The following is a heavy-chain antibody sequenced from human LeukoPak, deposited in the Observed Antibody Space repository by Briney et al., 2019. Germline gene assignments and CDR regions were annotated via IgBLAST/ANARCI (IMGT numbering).Heavy chain of an antibody. CDR1: GYTFTNFG. V-gene: IGHV1-18*01. CDR3: ARDDSAD. Sequence: ASVTVCCTASGYTFTNFGISWVRQAPGQGLEWMGWISGYIDNPNYAQKLQGRVTLTTDTSTSTAYMELRSLRYDDTAVYYCARDDSADWGQGSLPTVSS. CDR2: ISGYIDNP. J-gene: IGHJ4*02. D-gene: IGHD2-21*01.